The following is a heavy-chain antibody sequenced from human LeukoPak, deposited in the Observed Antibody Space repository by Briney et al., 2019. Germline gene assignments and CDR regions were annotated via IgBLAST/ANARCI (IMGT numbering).Heavy chain of an antibody. V-gene: IGHV7-4-1*02. Sequence: ASVKVSCKASGYTFTSYAMNWVRQAPGQGLEWMGWINTNTGNPTYAQGFTGRSVFSLDTSVSTAYLQISSLKAEDTAVYYCARDIVVVPAAPSNWFDPWGQGTLVTVSS. CDR2: INTNTGNP. D-gene: IGHD2-2*01. J-gene: IGHJ5*02. CDR1: GYTFTSYA. CDR3: ARDIVVVPAAPSNWFDP.